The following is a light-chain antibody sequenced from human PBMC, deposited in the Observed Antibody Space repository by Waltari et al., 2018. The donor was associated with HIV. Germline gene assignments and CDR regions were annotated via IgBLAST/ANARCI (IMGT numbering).Light chain of an antibody. Sequence: EIVLTQSPGTLSLSPGARASLSCRANESVSSSYFAWYQQKPGQSPRLLISGASSRATGIPDRFIGTGSGTDFTLIISRLEREDFAVYYCQYSRTFGQGTRLEIK. CDR2: GAS. CDR3: QYSRT. CDR1: ESVSSSY. J-gene: IGKJ2*01. V-gene: IGKV3-20*01.